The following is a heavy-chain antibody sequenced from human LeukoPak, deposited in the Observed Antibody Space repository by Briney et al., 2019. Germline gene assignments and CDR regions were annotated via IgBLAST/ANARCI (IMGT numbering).Heavy chain of an antibody. CDR1: GGTFSSYA. Sequence: ASVKGSCKASGGTFSSYAISWVRQAPGQGLEWMGRIIPILGIANYAQKFQGRVTITADKSTSTAYMELSSLRSEDTAVYYCAREHTPIVVVVAATGSAFDIWGQGTMVTVSS. V-gene: IGHV1-69*04. J-gene: IGHJ3*02. CDR2: IIPILGIA. D-gene: IGHD2-15*01. CDR3: AREHTPIVVVVAATGSAFDI.